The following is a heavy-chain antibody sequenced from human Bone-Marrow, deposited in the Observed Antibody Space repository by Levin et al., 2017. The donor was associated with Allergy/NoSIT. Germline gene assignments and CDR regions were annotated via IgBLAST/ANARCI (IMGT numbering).Heavy chain of an antibody. CDR2: ITPVFGTT. V-gene: IGHV1-69*06. CDR1: GGTFTNFA. CDR3: AASLFTRVYYAMDV. J-gene: IGHJ6*02. Sequence: SVKVSCKTSGGTFTNFAFSWVRQAPGQGLQWIGGITPVFGTTHYAQKFQDRVTLVADKSATTVYMELSSLRSEDTAVYYCAASLFTRVYYAMDVWGQGTAVTVSS.